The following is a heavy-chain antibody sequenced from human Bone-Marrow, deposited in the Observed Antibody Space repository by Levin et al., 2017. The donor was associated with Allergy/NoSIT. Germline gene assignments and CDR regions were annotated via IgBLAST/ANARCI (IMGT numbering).Heavy chain of an antibody. J-gene: IGHJ4*02. Sequence: SQTLSLTCTVAGATFTGFYWTWIRQSPGKGLEWIGHIYFSGSTDYHPSLGSRVTISSDSSKNQFSLKLTSVTAADTAVYYCARREAVPGTPYDYWGQGTLVTVAS. CDR3: ARREAVPGTPYDY. CDR2: IYFSGST. V-gene: IGHV4-59*01. CDR1: GATFTGFY. D-gene: IGHD6-19*01.